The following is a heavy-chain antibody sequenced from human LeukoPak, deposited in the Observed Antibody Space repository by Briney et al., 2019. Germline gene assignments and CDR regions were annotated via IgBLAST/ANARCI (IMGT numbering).Heavy chain of an antibody. V-gene: IGHV3-7*03. CDR1: PFIFSGQW. CDR2: IKEDGSER. J-gene: IGHJ4*02. Sequence: TGGSLRLSCEASPFIFSGQWLNWVRQTPGKGLEWVASIKEDGSERQYVDSVKGRFSISRDNTKGSLFLQLNSLRAEDTAVYYCARDLGYCTNGACHTRFDYWGQGTLVTVSS. D-gene: IGHD2-8*01. CDR3: ARDLGYCTNGACHTRFDY.